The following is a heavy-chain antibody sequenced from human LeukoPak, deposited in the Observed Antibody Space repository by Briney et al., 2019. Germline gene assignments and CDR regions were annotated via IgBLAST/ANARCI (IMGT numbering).Heavy chain of an antibody. CDR2: ISAYNGNT. V-gene: IGHV1-18*01. J-gene: IGHJ4*02. CDR1: GYTFTNYG. Sequence: ASVKVSCKASGYTFTNYGISWVRQAPGQGLEWMGWISAYNGNTNYAQKLQGRVTMTTDISTSTAYMELRSLRSDDTAVYYCARETYNWNFDYWGQGTLVTVSS. CDR3: ARETYNWNFDY. D-gene: IGHD1-20*01.